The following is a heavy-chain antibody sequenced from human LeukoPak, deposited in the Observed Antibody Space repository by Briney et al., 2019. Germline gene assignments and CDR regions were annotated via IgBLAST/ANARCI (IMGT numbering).Heavy chain of an antibody. Sequence: ASVKVSCKASGYSFTSNYIHWVRQPPGQGLEWMGMIYPSDGSTGYAQKFQGRVTGTRDTSTSTVHMELSGLRSEDTAVYYCARDQEAFDYWGQGTLVTVSS. V-gene: IGHV1-46*01. CDR1: GYSFTSNY. CDR2: IYPSDGST. J-gene: IGHJ4*02. CDR3: ARDQEAFDY.